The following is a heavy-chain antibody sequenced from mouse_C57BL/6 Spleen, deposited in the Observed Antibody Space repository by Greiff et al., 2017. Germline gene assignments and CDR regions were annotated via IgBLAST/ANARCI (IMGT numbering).Heavy chain of an antibody. J-gene: IGHJ4*01. V-gene: IGHV1-52*01. CDR2: IDPSDSET. Sequence: VQLQQPGAELVRPGSSVKLSCKASGYTFTSYWMHWVKQRPIQGLEWIGNIDPSDSETHYNQKFKDKATLTVDKSSSTAYMQLSSLTSEDSAVYYCARKGVYGSSYAMDYWGQGTSVTVSS. CDR1: GYTFTSYW. CDR3: ARKGVYGSSYAMDY. D-gene: IGHD1-1*01.